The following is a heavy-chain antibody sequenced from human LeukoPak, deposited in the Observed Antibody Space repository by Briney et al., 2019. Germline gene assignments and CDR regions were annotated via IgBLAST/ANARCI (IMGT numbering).Heavy chain of an antibody. CDR2: ISSSGSHT. D-gene: IGHD6-13*01. V-gene: IGHV3-21*05. J-gene: IGHJ4*02. CDR1: GFTFSSYS. Sequence: PGGSLRLSCAASGFTFSSYSMNWVRQAPGKGLEWVSYISSSGSHTTYADSVRGRFTISRDNAKNSLSLQANSLRADDTAVYYCARVGSTVAAGTPDYWGQGTLVTVSS. CDR3: ARVGSTVAAGTPDY.